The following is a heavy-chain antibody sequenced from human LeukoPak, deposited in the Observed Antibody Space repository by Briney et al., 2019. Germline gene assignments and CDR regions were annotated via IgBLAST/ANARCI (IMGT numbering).Heavy chain of an antibody. Sequence: PSETLSLTCDVSGYSISRGYYWGWVRQSPGKGLEWIANIHHSGRTYYNPSLKSRVTISVDMSKNQISLKLTSVTAADTPVYHCTRETIRFCSDTDCLQGEIWGQGALVTVSS. CDR1: GYSISRGYY. D-gene: IGHD2-15*01. CDR3: TRETIRFCSDTDCLQGEI. V-gene: IGHV4-38-2*02. J-gene: IGHJ4*02. CDR2: IHHSGRT.